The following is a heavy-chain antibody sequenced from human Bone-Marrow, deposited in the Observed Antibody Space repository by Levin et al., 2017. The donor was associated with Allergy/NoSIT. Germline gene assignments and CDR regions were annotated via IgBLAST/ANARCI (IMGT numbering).Heavy chain of an antibody. J-gene: IGHJ4*02. Sequence: GGSLRLSCAASGLTFNSYWMHWVRQAPGKGLVRVSRINSDGSSTDYADSVKGRFTISRDNARNTLYLQMNSLRAEDTAVYYCARGWYSFDSWGQGTLVTVSS. CDR3: ARGWYSFDS. CDR1: GLTFNSYW. CDR2: INSDGSST. V-gene: IGHV3-74*01.